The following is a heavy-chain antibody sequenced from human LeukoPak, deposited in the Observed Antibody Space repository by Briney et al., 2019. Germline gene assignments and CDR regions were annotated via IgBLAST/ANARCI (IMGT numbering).Heavy chain of an antibody. J-gene: IGHJ4*02. CDR3: ARTRIVVVAPYYFDY. CDR1: GFTVSNTY. CDR2: IYSGGGT. V-gene: IGHV3-53*01. Sequence: AGGSLRLSCAASGFTVSNTYMSWVRQAPGKGLEWVSLIYSGGGTYSADPVKGRFIISRDISKNTLYLQMNSLRAEDTAVYYCARTRIVVVAPYYFDYWGQETLVTVSS. D-gene: IGHD2-15*01.